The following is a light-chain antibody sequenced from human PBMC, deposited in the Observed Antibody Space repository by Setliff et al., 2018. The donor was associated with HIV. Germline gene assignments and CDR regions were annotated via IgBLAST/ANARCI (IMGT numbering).Light chain of an antibody. CDR3: SSYAGSNIYV. CDR2: EVN. Sequence: VLTQPPSASGSPGQSVTISCTGTSGDVGGYNYVSWYQQHPGKAPKLMIYEVNQRPSGVPDRFSGSKSGDTASLTVSGLQAEDEADYFCSSYAGSNIYVFGTGTKVTVL. V-gene: IGLV2-8*01. J-gene: IGLJ1*01. CDR1: SGDVGGYNY.